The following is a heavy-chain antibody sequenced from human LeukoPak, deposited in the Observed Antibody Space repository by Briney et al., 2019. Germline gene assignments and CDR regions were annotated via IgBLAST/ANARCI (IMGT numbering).Heavy chain of an antibody. CDR3: ERVRRWLQLGFDY. V-gene: IGHV4-59*01. J-gene: IGHJ4*02. D-gene: IGHD5-24*01. CDR2: IYYSGST. CDR1: GGSISSYY. Sequence: SETLSLTCTVSGGSISSYYWSWIRQPPGKGLEWNGYIYYSGSTNYNPSLKSRLSLSVDTSKNQFSLKLSAVSGADAAVYYCERVRRWLQLGFDYWGQGTLVTVSS.